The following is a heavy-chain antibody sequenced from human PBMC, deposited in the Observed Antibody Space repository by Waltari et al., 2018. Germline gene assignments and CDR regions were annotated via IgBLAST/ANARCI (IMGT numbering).Heavy chain of an antibody. Sequence: QVQLVESGGGVVQPGRSLRLSCAASGFSFNNYAFHLVPQAPGKGLEWVTSISYTGSNEYYADSVKGRFTISRDNSKNTIFLQMNSLTTEDTAVYYCARWGQYFDLLTGSRSFDYWGLGTLVTVSS. D-gene: IGHD3-9*01. J-gene: IGHJ4*02. CDR2: ISYTGSNE. CDR1: GFSFNNYA. V-gene: IGHV3-30-3*01. CDR3: ARWGQYFDLLTGSRSFDY.